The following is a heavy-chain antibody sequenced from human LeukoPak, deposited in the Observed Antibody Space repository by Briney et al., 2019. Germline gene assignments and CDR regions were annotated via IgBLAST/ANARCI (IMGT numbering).Heavy chain of an antibody. CDR2: INTNTGNP. CDR1: GYTFTTYP. Sequence: ASVKVSCKASGYTFTTYPINWVRQAPGQGLEWMGWINTNTGNPTYAQGFTGRFVFSLDTSVSTAYLQISSLKAEDTAVYYCAREKRDFWSGYYPIDYWGQGTLVTVSS. J-gene: IGHJ4*02. CDR3: AREKRDFWSGYYPIDY. V-gene: IGHV7-4-1*02. D-gene: IGHD3-3*01.